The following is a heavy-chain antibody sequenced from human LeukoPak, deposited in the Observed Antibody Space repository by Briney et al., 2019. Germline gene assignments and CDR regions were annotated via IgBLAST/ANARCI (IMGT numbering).Heavy chain of an antibody. J-gene: IGHJ6*03. Sequence: PGGSLRLSCAASGFTFSSYAMSWVPQAPGKGREWWSAISGSGGSTYYADAVKGRFTISRDNSKNTLYLQMNSLRAEDTAVYYCAKKSWQADPTNHYYYYYMDVWGKGTTVTVSS. CDR2: ISGSGGST. CDR1: GFTFSSYA. D-gene: IGHD2-8*01. V-gene: IGHV3-23*01. CDR3: AKKSWQADPTNHYYYYYMDV.